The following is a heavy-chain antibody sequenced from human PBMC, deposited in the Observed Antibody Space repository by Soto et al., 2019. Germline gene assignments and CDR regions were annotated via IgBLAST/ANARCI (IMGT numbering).Heavy chain of an antibody. V-gene: IGHV3-30*18. Sequence: GGSLRLSCATSGFTFCISGMPWARQAPGKGLEWVAVISNNGINKHYADSVKGRFTISRGNSNNTLYLQMDSLRAEDTAVYYCAKGGFLSLEYYFDYWGQGTLVTVSS. CDR3: AKGGFLSLEYYFDY. CDR1: GFTFCISG. D-gene: IGHD3-3*01. CDR2: ISNNGINK. J-gene: IGHJ4*02.